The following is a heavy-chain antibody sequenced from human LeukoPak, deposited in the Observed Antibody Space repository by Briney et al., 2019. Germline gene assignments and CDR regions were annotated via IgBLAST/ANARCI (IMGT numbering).Heavy chain of an antibody. J-gene: IGHJ4*02. CDR2: ISGSGDRK. CDR1: GFPFSSYA. D-gene: IGHD3-16*02. Sequence: GGSLRLSCAASGFPFSSYAMTWVRQPPRKRLEWVSAISGSGDRKNYADSVKGRFTISRDNSMNTLYLQTNILRAEDTAVYYCARDIISFIEGVIQHWGQGTLVTVSS. CDR3: ARDIISFIEGVIQH. V-gene: IGHV3-23*01.